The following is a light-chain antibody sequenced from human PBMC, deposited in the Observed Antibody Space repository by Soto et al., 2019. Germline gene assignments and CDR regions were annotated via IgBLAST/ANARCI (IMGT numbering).Light chain of an antibody. Sequence: QSVLTQPPSASGTPGQSVTISCSGSSSNIGTNTVNWYQHLPGTAPKFLIYINNQRPSGVRDRLSGSKSGTSASLAISGLQSEDEADYYCAAWDDSLKGVVFGGGTKLTVL. CDR3: AAWDDSLKGVV. V-gene: IGLV1-44*01. J-gene: IGLJ2*01. CDR2: INN. CDR1: SSNIGTNT.